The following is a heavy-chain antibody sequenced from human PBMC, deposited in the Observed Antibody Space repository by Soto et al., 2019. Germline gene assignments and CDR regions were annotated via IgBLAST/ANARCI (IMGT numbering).Heavy chain of an antibody. J-gene: IGHJ4*02. CDR2: INHSGST. D-gene: IGHD4-17*01. Sequence: SETLSLTCAVYGGSFSGYYWSWIGQPPGKGLEWIGEINHSGSTDYNPSLKSRVTISVDTSKNQFSLKLSSVTAADTAVYYCARGTTVTTNFDYWGQGTLVTVSS. CDR1: GGSFSGYY. CDR3: ARGTTVTTNFDY. V-gene: IGHV4-34*01.